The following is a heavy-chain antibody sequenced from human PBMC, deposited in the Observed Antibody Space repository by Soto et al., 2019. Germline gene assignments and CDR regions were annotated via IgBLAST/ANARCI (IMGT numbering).Heavy chain of an antibody. CDR3: ARDPNIVLVPAALRSSYSYSGIDV. CDR1: GFTFSSYW. V-gene: IGHV3-7*01. D-gene: IGHD2-2*01. J-gene: IGHJ6*02. CDR2: IKQDGSEK. Sequence: EVQLVESGGGLVQPGGSLRLSCAASGFTFSSYWMSWVRQAPGKGLEWVANIKQDGSEKYYVDSVKGRFTISRDNAKNSLYLPLNRPRAEDTAVYYCARDPNIVLVPAALRSSYSYSGIDVWGQGTTLTVSS.